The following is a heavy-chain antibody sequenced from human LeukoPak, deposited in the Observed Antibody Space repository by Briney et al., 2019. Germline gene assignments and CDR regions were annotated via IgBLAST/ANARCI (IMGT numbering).Heavy chain of an antibody. CDR3: ARDLDSSGYYLIDY. D-gene: IGHD3-22*01. Sequence: SETLSLTCTVSGGSISSSSYYWGWIRQPPGKGLEWIGSIYYSGSTYYNPSLKSRVTISVDTSKNQFSLKLSSVTAADTAVYYCARDLDSSGYYLIDYWGQGTLVTVSS. J-gene: IGHJ4*02. CDR2: IYYSGST. V-gene: IGHV4-39*07. CDR1: GGSISSSSYY.